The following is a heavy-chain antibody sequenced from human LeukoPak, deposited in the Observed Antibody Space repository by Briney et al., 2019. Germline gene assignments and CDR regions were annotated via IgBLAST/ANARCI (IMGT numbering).Heavy chain of an antibody. CDR3: ARGGRKYQLSLGY. CDR2: MNPNSGNT. D-gene: IGHD2-2*01. V-gene: IGHV1-8*01. CDR1: GYTFTSYD. J-gene: IGHJ4*02. Sequence: ASVKASCKSSGYTFTSYDIHWVRQATGQGLAWMGWMNPNSGNTGYAQKFQGRVTMTRNTSISTAYMELSSLRSEDTAVYYCARGGRKYQLSLGYWGQGTLVTVSS.